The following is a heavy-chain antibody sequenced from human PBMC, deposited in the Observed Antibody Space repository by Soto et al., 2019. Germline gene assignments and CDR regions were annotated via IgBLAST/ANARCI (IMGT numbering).Heavy chain of an antibody. CDR2: IYWNDDK. D-gene: IGHD6-19*01. J-gene: IGHJ5*02. CDR3: AHRPPDGSGWYKNWFDP. CDR1: GFSLSTSGVG. Sequence: SGPTLVNPTQTLTLTCTFSGFSLSTSGVGVGWIRQPPGKALEWLALIYWNDDKRYSPSLKSRLTITKDTSKNQVVLTMANMDPVDTATYYCAHRPPDGSGWYKNWFDPWGQGTLVTVSS. V-gene: IGHV2-5*01.